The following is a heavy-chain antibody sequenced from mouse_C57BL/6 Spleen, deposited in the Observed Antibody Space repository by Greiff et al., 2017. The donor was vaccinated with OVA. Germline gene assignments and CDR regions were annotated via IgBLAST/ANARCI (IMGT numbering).Heavy chain of an antibody. CDR1: GYSFTGYY. CDR2: INPSTGGT. J-gene: IGHJ2*01. D-gene: IGHD1-1*02. V-gene: IGHV1-42*01. CDR3: ARGGNLDY. Sequence: VQLKESGPELVKPGASVKISCKASGYSFTGYYMNWVKQSPEKSLEWIGEINPSTGGTTYNQKFKAKATLTVDKSSSTAYMQLKSLTSEDSAVYYCARGGNLDYWGQGTTLTVSS.